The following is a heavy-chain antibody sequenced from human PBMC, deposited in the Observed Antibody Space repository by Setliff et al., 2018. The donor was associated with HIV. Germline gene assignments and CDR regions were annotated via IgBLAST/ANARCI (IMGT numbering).Heavy chain of an antibody. J-gene: IGHJ6*02. V-gene: IGHV4-38-2*01. D-gene: IGHD2-21*02. Sequence: PSETLSLTCGVSGYSSSSGYYWGWIRQPPGKGLEWIGSIYHSGSTYYNPSLKSRVTISLDTSKNQFSLNLSSVTAADTAVYYCASIDCGGDCYSYYYYGMDVWGQGTTVTVSS. CDR2: IYHSGST. CDR1: GYSSSSGYY. CDR3: ASIDCGGDCYSYYYYGMDV.